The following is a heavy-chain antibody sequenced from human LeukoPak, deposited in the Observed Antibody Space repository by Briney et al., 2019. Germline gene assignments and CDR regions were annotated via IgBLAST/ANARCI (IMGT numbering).Heavy chain of an antibody. Sequence: GGSLRLSCAASGXTFISYEMNWVRQAPGKGLEWVSYISSSGTTIHYADSVKGRFTISRDNAKNSLYLQMNSLRAEDTAVYYCARALTTSWYYFDYWGQGILVTVSS. D-gene: IGHD2-2*01. CDR1: GXTFISYE. V-gene: IGHV3-48*03. J-gene: IGHJ4*02. CDR3: ARALTTSWYYFDY. CDR2: ISSSGTTI.